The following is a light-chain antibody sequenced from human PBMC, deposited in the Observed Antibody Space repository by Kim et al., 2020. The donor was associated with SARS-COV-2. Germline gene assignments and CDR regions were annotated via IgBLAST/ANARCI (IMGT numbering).Light chain of an antibody. CDR1: SGSIASNY. Sequence: NFMLTQPHSVSESPGKTVTISCTGSSGSIASNYVQWYQQRPGSAPTTVIYEDNQRPSGVPDRFSGSIDSSSNSASLTISGLKTEDDADYYCQSYDSSNPYVGFGGGTKLTVL. J-gene: IGLJ2*01. CDR2: EDN. V-gene: IGLV6-57*02. CDR3: QSYDSSNPYVG.